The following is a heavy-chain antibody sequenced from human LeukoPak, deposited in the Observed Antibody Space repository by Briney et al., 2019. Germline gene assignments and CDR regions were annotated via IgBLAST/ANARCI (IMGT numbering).Heavy chain of an antibody. J-gene: IGHJ3*02. D-gene: IGHD1-26*01. CDR3: ARERGSYSTGDAFDI. CDR1: GFTFSSYS. Sequence: GGSLRLSCAASGFTFSSYSMNWVRQAPGKGLEWVSSISSSSSYIYYADSVKGRFTISRDNAKNSLYLQMNSLRAEDTAVYYCARERGSYSTGDAFDIWGQGKMVTVSS. CDR2: ISSSSSYI. V-gene: IGHV3-21*01.